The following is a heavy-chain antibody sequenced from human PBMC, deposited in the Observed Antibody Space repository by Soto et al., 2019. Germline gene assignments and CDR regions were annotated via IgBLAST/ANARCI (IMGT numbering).Heavy chain of an antibody. Sequence: PSETLSLTCTVSGDSISSYYWSWIRQPPGKGLEWVGYISYTGSTIYNPSLESRATISLDTSKNQVSLSLNSVTVADTAVYYCARDGPEGFYDSSGYPAFDIWGQGTMVTVSS. V-gene: IGHV4-59*13. CDR3: ARDGPEGFYDSSGYPAFDI. D-gene: IGHD3-22*01. J-gene: IGHJ3*02. CDR2: ISYTGST. CDR1: GDSISSYY.